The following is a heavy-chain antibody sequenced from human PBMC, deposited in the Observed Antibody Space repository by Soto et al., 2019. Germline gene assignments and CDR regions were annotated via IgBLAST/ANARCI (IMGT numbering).Heavy chain of an antibody. CDR1: GYTFTGYY. CDR2: INPNSGGT. V-gene: IGHV1-2*04. J-gene: IGHJ6*02. CDR3: ARLNNGDIRGGEYYYGMDV. D-gene: IGHD2-21*01. Sequence: GASVKVSCKASGYTFTGYYMHWVRQAPGQGLEWMGWINPNSGGTNYAQKFQGWVTMTRDTSISTAYMELSRLRSDDTAVYYCARLNNGDIRGGEYYYGMDVWGQGTTVTVSS.